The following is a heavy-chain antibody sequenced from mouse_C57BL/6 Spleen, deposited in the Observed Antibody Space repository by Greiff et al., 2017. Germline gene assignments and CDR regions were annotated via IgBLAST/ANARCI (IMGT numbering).Heavy chain of an antibody. CDR1: GFNIKNTY. J-gene: IGHJ4*01. CDR2: IDPANGNT. CDR3: ARGAYYDYDVYAMDY. V-gene: IGHV14-3*01. Sequence: VQLKQSVAELVRPGASVKLSCTASGFNIKNTYMHWVKQRPEQGLEWIGRIDPANGNTKYAPKFQGKATITADTSSNTAYLQLSRLTSEDTAIYDCARGAYYDYDVYAMDYWGQGTSVTVSS. D-gene: IGHD2-4*01.